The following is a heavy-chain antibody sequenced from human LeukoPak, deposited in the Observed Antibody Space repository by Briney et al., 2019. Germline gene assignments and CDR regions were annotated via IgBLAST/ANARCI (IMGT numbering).Heavy chain of an antibody. J-gene: IGHJ6*02. CDR1: GFTFSSYW. Sequence: TGGSLRLSCAASGFTFSSYWMHWVRQASGKGLEWVARIRSKPNSYETAYAASVKGRLTISRDDSKNTAYLQMNSLKTEDTAVYYCTRSIAVAGIPDYYYYSGMDVWGQGTTVTVSS. V-gene: IGHV3-73*01. CDR3: TRSIAVAGIPDYYYYSGMDV. CDR2: IRSKPNSYET. D-gene: IGHD6-19*01.